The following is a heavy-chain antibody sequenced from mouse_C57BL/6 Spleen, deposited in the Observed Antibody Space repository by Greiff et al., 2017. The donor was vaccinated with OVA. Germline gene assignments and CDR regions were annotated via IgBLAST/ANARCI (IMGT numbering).Heavy chain of an antibody. CDR1: GFTFSSYA. CDR3: ARATALDYYGSSHFDY. CDR2: ISDGGSYT. Sequence: EVMLVESGGGLVKPGGSLKLSCAASGFTFSSYAMSWVRQTPEKRLEWVATISDGGSYTYYPDNVKGRFTISRDNAKNNLYLQMSHLKSEDTAMYYCARATALDYYGSSHFDYWGQGTTLTVSS. J-gene: IGHJ2*01. V-gene: IGHV5-4*03. D-gene: IGHD1-1*01.